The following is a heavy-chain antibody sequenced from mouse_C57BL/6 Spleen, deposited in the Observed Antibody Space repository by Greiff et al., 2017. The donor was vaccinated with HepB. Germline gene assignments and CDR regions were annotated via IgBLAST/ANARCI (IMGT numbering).Heavy chain of an antibody. CDR2: ISSGSSTI. V-gene: IGHV5-17*01. CDR1: GFTFSDYG. CDR3: ARRGARMVHYYAMDY. Sequence: EVQGVESGGGLVKPGGSLKLSCAASGFTFSDYGMHWVRQAPEKGLEWVAYISSGSSTIYYADTVKGRFTISRDNAKNTLFLQMTSLSSEDTAMYYCARRGARMVHYYAMDYWGQGTSVTVSS. D-gene: IGHD2-10*02. J-gene: IGHJ4*01.